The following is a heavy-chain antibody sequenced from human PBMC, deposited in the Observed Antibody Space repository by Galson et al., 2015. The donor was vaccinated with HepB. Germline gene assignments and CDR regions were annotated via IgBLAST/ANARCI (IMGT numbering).Heavy chain of an antibody. Sequence: SVKVSCKASGYTFTSYGISWVRQAPGQGPEWMGWISAYNGNTNYAQKLQGRVTMTTDTSTSTAYMELRSLRSDDTAVYYCARDLVVVAAIRNWFDPWGQGTLVTVSS. CDR1: GYTFTSYG. CDR2: ISAYNGNT. CDR3: ARDLVVVAAIRNWFDP. J-gene: IGHJ5*02. V-gene: IGHV1-18*01. D-gene: IGHD2-15*01.